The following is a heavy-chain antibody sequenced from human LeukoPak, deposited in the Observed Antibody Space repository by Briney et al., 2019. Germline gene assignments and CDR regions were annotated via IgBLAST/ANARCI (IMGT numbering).Heavy chain of an antibody. CDR2: ISSSSSTI. CDR3: ASQSSGHDY. V-gene: IGHV3-48*04. J-gene: IGHJ4*02. CDR1: GFTFSSYS. Sequence: GGSLXLSCAASGFTFSSYSMNWVRQAPGKGLEWVSYISSSSSTIYYADSVKGRFTISRDNAKNSLYLQMNSLRAEDTAVYYCASQSSGHDYWGQGTLVTVSS. D-gene: IGHD6-25*01.